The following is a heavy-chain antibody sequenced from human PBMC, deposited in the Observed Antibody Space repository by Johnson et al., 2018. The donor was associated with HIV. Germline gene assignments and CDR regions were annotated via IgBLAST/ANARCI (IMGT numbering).Heavy chain of an antibody. D-gene: IGHD1-26*01. CDR2: TRNKANSYTT. Sequence: VQLVESGGGLIQPGESLRLSCAASGFIFSDHYMDWVRQAPGKGLEWVGRTRNKANSYTTDYAASVKGRFTISRDDSKNSLYLQMNSLRAEDTAVYYCARGRASWELYDAFEIWGQGTMVIVSS. CDR1: GFIFSDHY. V-gene: IGHV3-72*01. J-gene: IGHJ3*02. CDR3: ARGRASWELYDAFEI.